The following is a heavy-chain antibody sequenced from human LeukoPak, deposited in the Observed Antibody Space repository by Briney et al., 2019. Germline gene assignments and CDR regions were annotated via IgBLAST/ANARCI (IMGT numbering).Heavy chain of an antibody. CDR2: IYYSGST. CDR1: GGSISSYY. D-gene: IGHD3-10*01. V-gene: IGHV4-59*01. Sequence: SETLSLTCTVPGGSISSYYWSWIRQPPGKGLEWIGYIYYSGSTNYNPSLKSRVTISVDTSKNQFSLKLSSVPAADTAVYYCARGDTMVRGVIAYYYYGMDVWGKGTTVTVSS. CDR3: ARGDTMVRGVIAYYYYGMDV. J-gene: IGHJ6*04.